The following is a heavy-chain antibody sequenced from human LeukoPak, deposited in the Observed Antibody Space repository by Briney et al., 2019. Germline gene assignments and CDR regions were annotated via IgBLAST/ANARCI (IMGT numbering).Heavy chain of an antibody. Sequence: PSETLSLTCAVYGGSFSGYYWGWIRQPPGKGLEWIGSIYYSGSTYYNPSLKSRVTLSVDTSKNQFSLRLSSVTAADTAVYYCARSYSNYRGYKLDYWGQGTLVTVSS. V-gene: IGHV4-39*01. CDR3: ARSYSNYRGYKLDY. J-gene: IGHJ4*02. CDR1: GGSFSGYY. D-gene: IGHD4-11*01. CDR2: IYYSGST.